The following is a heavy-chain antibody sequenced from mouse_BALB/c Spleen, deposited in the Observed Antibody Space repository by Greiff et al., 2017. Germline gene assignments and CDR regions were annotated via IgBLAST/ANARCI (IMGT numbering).Heavy chain of an antibody. CDR1: GFAFSSYD. CDR3: ASRIYYGYDAY. Sequence: EVQGVESGGGLVKPGGSLKLSCAASGFAFSSYDMSWVRQTPEKRLEWVAYISSGGGSTYYPDTVTGRFTISRDNAKSTLYLQMSSLKSEDTAMYYCASRIYYGYDAYWGQGTLVTVSA. V-gene: IGHV5-12-1*01. D-gene: IGHD2-2*01. CDR2: ISSGGGST. J-gene: IGHJ3*01.